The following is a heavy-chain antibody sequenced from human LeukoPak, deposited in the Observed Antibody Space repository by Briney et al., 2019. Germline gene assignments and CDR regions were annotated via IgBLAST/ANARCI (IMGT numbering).Heavy chain of an antibody. CDR1: GFTFSSYA. Sequence: PGGSLRLSCADSGFTFSSYAMSWVRQAPGKGLEWVSLISTSGRTHYADSVQGRFTISRDNSKNTLSLHMNSLRAEDTAVYYCARDLDSSGYYHVVDSWGQGALVTDSS. CDR2: ISTSGRT. J-gene: IGHJ4*02. CDR3: ARDLDSSGYYHVVDS. D-gene: IGHD3-22*01. V-gene: IGHV3-23*01.